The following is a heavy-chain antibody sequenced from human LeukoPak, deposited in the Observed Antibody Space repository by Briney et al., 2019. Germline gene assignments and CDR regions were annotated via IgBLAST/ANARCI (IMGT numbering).Heavy chain of an antibody. Sequence: SETLSLTCAVYGGSFSGYYWSWIRQPPGKGLEWIGEINHSGSTNYNPSLKSRVTISVDTSKNQFSLRLSSVTAADTAVYYCARVTGYMTEDFFDYWGQGTLVTVSS. CDR3: ARVTGYMTEDFFDY. CDR2: INHSGST. V-gene: IGHV4-34*01. CDR1: GGSFSGYY. D-gene: IGHD6-13*01. J-gene: IGHJ4*02.